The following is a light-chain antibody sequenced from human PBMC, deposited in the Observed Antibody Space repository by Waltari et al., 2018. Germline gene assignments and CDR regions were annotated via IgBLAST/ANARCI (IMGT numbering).Light chain of an antibody. CDR2: KDS. J-gene: IGLJ2*01. Sequence: SYELTQPPSVSVSPGQTARITCSGDTLTKQFAYWYQKKPGQAPVVVIYKDSVRPSGIPERFSCSSSGTTVTLTISGVQAEDEADYYCQSADSSGTSRDVLFGGGTKLTVL. V-gene: IGLV3-25*03. CDR1: TLTKQF. CDR3: QSADSSGTSRDVL.